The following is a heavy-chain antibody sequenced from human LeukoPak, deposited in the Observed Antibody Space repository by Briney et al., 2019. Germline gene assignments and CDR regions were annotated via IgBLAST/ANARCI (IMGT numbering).Heavy chain of an antibody. V-gene: IGHV4-39*07. D-gene: IGHD6-19*01. J-gene: IGHJ5*02. Sequence: TASETLSLTCTVSGGSISSSSYYWGWIRQPPGKGLEWIGSIYYSGSTYYNPSLKSRVTISVDTSKNQFSLKLSSVTAADTAVYYCASQPESDRYSSGWYEGGPWGQGTLVTVSS. CDR3: ASQPESDRYSSGWYEGGP. CDR1: GGSISSSSYY. CDR2: IYYSGST.